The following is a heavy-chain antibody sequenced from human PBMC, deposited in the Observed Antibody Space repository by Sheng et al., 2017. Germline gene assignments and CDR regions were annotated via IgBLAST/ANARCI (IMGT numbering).Heavy chain of an antibody. V-gene: IGHV3-7*01. D-gene: IGHD3-10*01. CDR2: IKQDGGEK. CDR1: GFTFSNYW. CDR3: ARESYGSGSYTAWFDP. Sequence: EVQLVESGGGLVQPGGSLRLSCAASGFTFSNYWMSWVRQAPGKGLEWVANIKQDGGEKFYVDSVKGRFTISRDNAKNSLYLQMNSLRAEDTAVYYCARESYGSGSYTAWFDPWGQGTLVTVSS. J-gene: IGHJ5*02.